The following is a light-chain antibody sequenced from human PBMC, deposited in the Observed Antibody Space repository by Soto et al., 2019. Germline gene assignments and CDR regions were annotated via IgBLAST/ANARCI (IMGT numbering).Light chain of an antibody. CDR2: DDS. CDR1: NIGSKS. V-gene: IGLV3-21*02. Sequence: SYELTQPPSVSVAPGQTARITCGGNNIGSKSVHWYQQRPGQAPVLVLYDDSNRPSGIPERFSGSNSGSTATLTICSVEAGDEADYFCQVWDISSDQYLFGTGTKLTVL. CDR3: QVWDISSDQYL. J-gene: IGLJ1*01.